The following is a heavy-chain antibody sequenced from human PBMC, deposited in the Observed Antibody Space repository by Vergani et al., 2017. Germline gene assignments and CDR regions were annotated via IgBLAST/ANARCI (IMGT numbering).Heavy chain of an antibody. CDR3: ARSSGYYSYYFDF. D-gene: IGHD3-22*01. CDR1: GGTFSSNS. Sequence: QGQLAQSGAEVKKLGSSVKVSCKASGGTFSSNSISWVRQAPGQGLEWMGRIIPIFGTTSYAQKFQGRVTILADESTSTAYMELSSLRSEDTAVYYCARSSGYYSYYFDFWGQGTLVTVSS. J-gene: IGHJ4*02. CDR2: IIPIFGTT. V-gene: IGHV1-69*13.